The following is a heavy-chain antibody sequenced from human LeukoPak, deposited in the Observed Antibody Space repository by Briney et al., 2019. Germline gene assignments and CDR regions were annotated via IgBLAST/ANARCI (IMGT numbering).Heavy chain of an antibody. V-gene: IGHV6-1*01. CDR2: TYYRFKWYN. J-gene: IGHJ4*02. D-gene: IGHD3-10*01. Sequence: SQTLSLTCAISGDSVSSNSATWNWIRQSPSRGLEWLGRTYYRFKWYNDYAVSVKSRITINPDTSKNQFSLQLNSETPEDTAVYYCARGGLLAPDALVYWGQGTLVTVSS. CDR3: ARGGLLAPDALVY. CDR1: GDSVSSNSAT.